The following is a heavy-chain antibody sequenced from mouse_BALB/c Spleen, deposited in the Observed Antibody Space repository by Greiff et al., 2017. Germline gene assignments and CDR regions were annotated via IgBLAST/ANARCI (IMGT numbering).Heavy chain of an antibody. V-gene: IGHV2-9*02. Sequence: VQGVESGPGLVAPSQSLSITCTVSGFSLTSYGVHWVRQPPGKGLEWLGVIWAGGSTNYNSALMSRLSISKDNSKSQVFLKMNSLQTDDTAMYYCARDDYAAMDYWGQGTSVTVSS. J-gene: IGHJ4*01. CDR3: ARDDYAAMDY. CDR2: IWAGGST. D-gene: IGHD1-1*02. CDR1: GFSLTSYG.